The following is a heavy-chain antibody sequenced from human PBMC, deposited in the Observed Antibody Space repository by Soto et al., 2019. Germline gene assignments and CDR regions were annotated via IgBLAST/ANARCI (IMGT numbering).Heavy chain of an antibody. CDR3: ARDSYCSITSCYRWDYYGMDV. D-gene: IGHD2-2*02. J-gene: IGHJ6*02. CDR1: GDSVSSNSAA. CDR2: TYYRSKWYN. V-gene: IGHV6-1*01. Sequence: SQTLSLTCAISGDSVSSNSAAWNWIRQSPSRGLEWLGRTYYRSKWYNDYAVSVKSRITINPDTSKNQFSLQLNSVTPEDTAVYYCARDSYCSITSCYRWDYYGMDVWGQGTTVTVSS.